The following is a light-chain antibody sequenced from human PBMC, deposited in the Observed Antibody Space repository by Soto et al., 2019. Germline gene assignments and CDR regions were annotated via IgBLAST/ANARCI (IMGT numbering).Light chain of an antibody. V-gene: IGKV3-20*01. Sequence: VMTQSPTTLSVSPGETATLSCRASHSVGSNLAWYQQNPGQAPRLLIYGASTRATGVPDRFSGSGSGTDFTLTISRLEPEDFAVYYCQQYGSSPRTFGQGTKVDI. CDR2: GAS. CDR1: HSVGSN. J-gene: IGKJ1*01. CDR3: QQYGSSPRT.